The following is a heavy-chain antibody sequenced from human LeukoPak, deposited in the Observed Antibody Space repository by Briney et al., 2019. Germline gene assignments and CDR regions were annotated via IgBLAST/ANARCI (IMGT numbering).Heavy chain of an antibody. Sequence: SETLSLTCTVSGGSISSYYWSWIRQPPGKGLEWIGYIYYSGSTNYNPSLKSRVTISVDTSKNQFSLKLRSVTAADTAVYYCARTSSSGLVGGYYFDYWGQGTLVTVSS. J-gene: IGHJ4*02. CDR1: GGSISSYY. D-gene: IGHD6-19*01. CDR2: IYYSGST. V-gene: IGHV4-59*01. CDR3: ARTSSSGLVGGYYFDY.